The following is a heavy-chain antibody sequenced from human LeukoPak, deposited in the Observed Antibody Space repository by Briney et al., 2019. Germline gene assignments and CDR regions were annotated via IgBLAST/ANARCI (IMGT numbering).Heavy chain of an antibody. V-gene: IGHV3-9*01. D-gene: IGHD4-17*01. CDR2: ISWNSGSI. CDR3: AKDPSPDGDYY. Sequence: GRSLRLSCAASGFTFDDYAMHWVRQAPGKGLEWVSGISWNSGSIGYADSVKGRFTISRDNSKNTLYLQMNSLRAEDTAVYYCAKDPSPDGDYYWGQGTLVTVSS. J-gene: IGHJ4*02. CDR1: GFTFDDYA.